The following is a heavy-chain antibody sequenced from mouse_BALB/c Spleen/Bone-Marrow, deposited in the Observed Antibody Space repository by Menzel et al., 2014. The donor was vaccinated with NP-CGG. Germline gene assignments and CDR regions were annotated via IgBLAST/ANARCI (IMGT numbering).Heavy chain of an antibody. CDR2: IRNKANGYIT. D-gene: IGHD1-1*02. Sequence: EVKLVESGGGLVQPGGSLRLSCATSGFTFTDYYMSWVRPPPGKALEWLGFIRNKANGYITEYSASVKGRFTISRDNSQSILYLQMNTLRPEDSATYYCARDRDYGRFPYWGQGTLVTVSA. CDR3: ARDRDYGRFPY. CDR1: GFTFTDYY. V-gene: IGHV7-3*02. J-gene: IGHJ3*01.